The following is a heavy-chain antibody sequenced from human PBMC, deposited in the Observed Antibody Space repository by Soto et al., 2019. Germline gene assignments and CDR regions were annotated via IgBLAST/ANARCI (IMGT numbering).Heavy chain of an antibody. D-gene: IGHD2-2*01. CDR2: INHRGTT. CDR1: GDSISSGTNF. V-gene: IGHV4-30-4*01. J-gene: IGHJ6*02. Sequence: QVHLQESGPGVEKPSHTLYLTCTVSGDSISSGTNFWSWIRQPPGKALEGMGFINHRGTTFYNPSRKSRGMIAGDTSENLSSLTRTSLAAADTAVYYCAIARGYCIGPSGSLCYFYGLDVWGQGTKVSVSS. CDR3: AIARGYCIGPSGSLCYFYGLDV.